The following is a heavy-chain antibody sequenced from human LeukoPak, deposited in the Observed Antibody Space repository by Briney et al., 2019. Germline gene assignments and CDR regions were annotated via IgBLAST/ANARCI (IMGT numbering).Heavy chain of an antibody. CDR3: ARVYYYDSSGYPPPCYFDY. Sequence: ASVKVSCKASGYTFTGYYMHWVRQAPGQGLEWMGWINPNSGGTNYAQKFQGRVTMTRHTSISTAYMELSRLRSDDTAVYYCARVYYYDSSGYPPPCYFDYWGQGTLVTVSS. CDR1: GYTFTGYY. CDR2: INPNSGGT. D-gene: IGHD3-22*01. V-gene: IGHV1-2*02. J-gene: IGHJ4*02.